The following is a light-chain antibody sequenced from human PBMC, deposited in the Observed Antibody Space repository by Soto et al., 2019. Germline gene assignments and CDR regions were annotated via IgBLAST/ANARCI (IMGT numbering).Light chain of an antibody. V-gene: IGKV3-15*01. CDR3: EQYHYWPPIT. CDR2: GAS. Sequence: EIVLTQSPATLSVSPGERATLSCRASQSVSGDLAWYHHKPGQPPSLLIFGASTRAAGVPARFSGSGSGTEFTLTISSLQSEDFAVYYCEQYHYWPPITFGQGTDWR. CDR1: QSVSGD. J-gene: IGKJ5*01.